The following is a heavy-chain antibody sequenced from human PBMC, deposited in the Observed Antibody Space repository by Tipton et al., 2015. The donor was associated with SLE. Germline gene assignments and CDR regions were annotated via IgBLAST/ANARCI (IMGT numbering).Heavy chain of an antibody. CDR3: ARLGPTRAFDI. CDR1: GGSISSYY. Sequence: TLSLTCTVSGGSISSYYWSWIRQPPGKGLEWIGYIYYSGSTNYNPSLKSRVTISVDTSKNQFSLKLSSVTAANTALYYCARLGPTRAFDIWGQGTMVTVSS. J-gene: IGHJ3*02. V-gene: IGHV4-59*12. CDR2: IYYSGST.